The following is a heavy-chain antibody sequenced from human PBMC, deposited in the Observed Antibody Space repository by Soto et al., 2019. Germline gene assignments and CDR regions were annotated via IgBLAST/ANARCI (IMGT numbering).Heavy chain of an antibody. CDR3: AGHLYWLPQGGFDY. D-gene: IGHD5-18*01. Sequence: QLQLQESGPVLVKPSETLSLTCTGSCGSISSSSYYWGWIRQPPGKGLEWIGSIYYSGSTYYNPSLKSRVTISVETSKNHFSLKLSSVTAADTAVYYCAGHLYWLPQGGFDYSGQGILVTVS. J-gene: IGHJ4*02. CDR2: IYYSGST. CDR1: CGSISSSSYY. V-gene: IGHV4-39*01.